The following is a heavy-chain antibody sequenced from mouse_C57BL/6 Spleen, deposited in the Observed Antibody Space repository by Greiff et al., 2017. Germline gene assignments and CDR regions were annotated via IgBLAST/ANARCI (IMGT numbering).Heavy chain of an antibody. CDR2: IWTGGGT. CDR1: GFSLTSYA. D-gene: IGHD2-5*01. J-gene: IGHJ2*01. V-gene: IGHV2-9-1*01. Sequence: VQLVESGPGLVAPSQSLSITCTVSGFSLTSYAISWVRQPPGKGLEWLGVIWTGGGTNYNSAPKSRRSISKDNSKSQVFLKMNSLQTDDTARYYCARGGYYSNYYFDYWGQGTTLTVSS. CDR3: ARGGYYSNYYFDY.